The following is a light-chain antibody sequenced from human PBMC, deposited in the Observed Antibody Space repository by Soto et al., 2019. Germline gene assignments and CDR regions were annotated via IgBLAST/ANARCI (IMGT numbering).Light chain of an antibody. V-gene: IGLV1-51*01. CDR2: DNN. CDR3: GTWDSSLSAGV. CDR1: RSNMGINY. Sequence: QSVLTQPPSVSAAPGQRVTISCSGSRSNMGINYVSWYQQLPGTAPKVLIYDNNKRPSGIPDRFSGSKSGTSATLGITGLPTGDEADYYCGTWDSSLSAGVFGGGTKLTVL. J-gene: IGLJ3*02.